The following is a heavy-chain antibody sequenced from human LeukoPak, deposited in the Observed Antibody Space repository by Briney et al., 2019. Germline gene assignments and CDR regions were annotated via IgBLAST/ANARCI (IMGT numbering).Heavy chain of an antibody. V-gene: IGHV3-21*01. Sequence: SGGSLRLSCAVSEFTFSSSSMNWVRQAPGKGLEWVSSISSDSSYIYYADSLKGRFTISRDNAKNSLYLQMNSLRAEDTAVYYCATSHTLDSSGSYGNFDYWGQGTLVTVSS. D-gene: IGHD3-22*01. J-gene: IGHJ4*02. CDR1: EFTFSSSS. CDR2: ISSDSSYI. CDR3: ATSHTLDSSGSYGNFDY.